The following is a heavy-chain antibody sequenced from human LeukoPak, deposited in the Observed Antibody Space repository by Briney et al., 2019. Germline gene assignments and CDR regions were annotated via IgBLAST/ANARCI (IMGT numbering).Heavy chain of an antibody. CDR1: GFTFSSYA. V-gene: IGHV3-23*01. CDR3: AKDLELDY. J-gene: IGHJ4*02. CDR2: ISGSSSTI. Sequence: GGSLRLSCAASGFTFSSYAMSWVRQAPGKGLEWVSAISGSSSTIYYADSVKGRFTISRDNSKNTLYLQMNSLRVEDTAMYYCAKDLELDYWGQGTLVTVSS.